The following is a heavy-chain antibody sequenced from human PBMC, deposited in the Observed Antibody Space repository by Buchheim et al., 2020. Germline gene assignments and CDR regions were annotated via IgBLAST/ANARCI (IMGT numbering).Heavy chain of an antibody. CDR2: IWYDGSNK. J-gene: IGHJ4*02. CDR1: GFTFSSYG. CDR3: AREPDFFWSGYYTTPPDY. D-gene: IGHD3-3*01. Sequence: QVQLVESGGGVVQPGRSLRLSCAASGFTFSSYGMHWVRQAPGKGLEWVAVIWYDGSNKYYADSVKGRFTIPRDNYKNTLYLQMNSLRAEDTAVYYCAREPDFFWSGYYTTPPDYWGQGTL. V-gene: IGHV3-33*01.